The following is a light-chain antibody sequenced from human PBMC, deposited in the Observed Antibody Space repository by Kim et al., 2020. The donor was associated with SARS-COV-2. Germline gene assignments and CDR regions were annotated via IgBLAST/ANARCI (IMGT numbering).Light chain of an antibody. CDR1: QSSSSY. CDR3: QQSYSTPFT. J-gene: IGKJ5*01. Sequence: ASVGDRVTITCRASQSSSSYLNWYQQKPGKAPKLLIYAASSLQSGVPSRFSGSGSGTDFTLTISSLQPEDFATYYCQQSYSTPFTFGQGTRLEIK. V-gene: IGKV1-39*01. CDR2: AAS.